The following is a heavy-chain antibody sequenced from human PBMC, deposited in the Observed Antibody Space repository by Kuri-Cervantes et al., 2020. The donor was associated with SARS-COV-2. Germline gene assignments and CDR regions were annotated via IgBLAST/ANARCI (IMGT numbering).Heavy chain of an antibody. CDR2: ISSSSSTI. Sequence: GESLRLSCAASGFTFSSYSMNWVRQAPGKGLEWVSYISSSSSTIYYADSVKGRFTISRDNAKNSLYLQMNSLRAEDTAVYYCARDWAGYCSSTSCYSYYYYGMDVWGQGTTVTVSS. V-gene: IGHV3-48*01. CDR1: GFTFSSYS. D-gene: IGHD2-2*02. CDR3: ARDWAGYCSSTSCYSYYYYGMDV. J-gene: IGHJ6*02.